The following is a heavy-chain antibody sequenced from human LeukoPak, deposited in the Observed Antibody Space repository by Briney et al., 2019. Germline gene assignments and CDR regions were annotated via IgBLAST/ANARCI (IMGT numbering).Heavy chain of an antibody. Sequence: GGSLRLSCAASGFTFSSYSMNWVRQAPAKGLDWISSISSSSSYIFYADSVKGRFTIFRDNAKISLYLQMNSLRAEDTAVYYCARDRWFDPWGQGTLVTVSS. CDR3: ARDRWFDP. V-gene: IGHV3-21*01. CDR2: ISSSSSYI. CDR1: GFTFSSYS. J-gene: IGHJ5*02.